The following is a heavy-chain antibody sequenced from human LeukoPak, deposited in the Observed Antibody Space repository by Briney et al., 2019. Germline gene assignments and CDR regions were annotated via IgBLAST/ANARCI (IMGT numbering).Heavy chain of an antibody. Sequence: SETLSLTCAVYGGPSSGYYCSWIRQPPGKGPEWIGEIHPFGTTYYNPSLKSRVTISVDTSSNQFSLRLSSVTAADTAFYYCVRGGDAHKGGVDWGQGTLVTVSS. J-gene: IGHJ4*02. CDR3: VRGGDAHKGGVD. D-gene: IGHD2-15*01. CDR1: GGPSSGYY. V-gene: IGHV4-34*01. CDR2: IHPFGTT.